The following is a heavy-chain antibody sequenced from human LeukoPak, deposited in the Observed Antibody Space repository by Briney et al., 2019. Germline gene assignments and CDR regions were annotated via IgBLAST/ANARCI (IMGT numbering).Heavy chain of an antibody. D-gene: IGHD4-17*01. CDR1: GFTFSNYD. CDR3: ARGGVNDYGDYFDY. CDR2: ISYDGTNK. Sequence: GGSLRLSCAASGFTFSNYDMHWVRQAPGKGLEWVAVISYDGTNKYYADSVKGRFTISRDNSKNTLHLQMNSLRAEDTAVYYCARGGVNDYGDYFDYWGQGTLVTVSS. V-gene: IGHV3-30*03. J-gene: IGHJ4*02.